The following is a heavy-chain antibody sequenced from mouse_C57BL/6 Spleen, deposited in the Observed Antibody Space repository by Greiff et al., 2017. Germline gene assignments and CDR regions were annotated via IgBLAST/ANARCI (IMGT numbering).Heavy chain of an antibody. CDR2: IYPGDGDT. D-gene: IGHD2-1*01. Sequence: QVQLQQSGPELVKPGASVKLSCKASGYAFSSSWMNWVKQRPGKGLEWIGRIYPGDGDTNYNGKFKGKATLTADKSSSTAYMQLSSLTSEDSAVYFCARGCNYVRYFDYWGQGTTLTVSS. J-gene: IGHJ2*01. CDR1: GYAFSSSW. V-gene: IGHV1-82*01. CDR3: ARGCNYVRYFDY.